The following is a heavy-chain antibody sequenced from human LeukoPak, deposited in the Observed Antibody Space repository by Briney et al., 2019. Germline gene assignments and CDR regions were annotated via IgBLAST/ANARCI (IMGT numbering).Heavy chain of an antibody. Sequence: GGSLRLSCAASGFTFSSYWMHWVRQAPGKGLVWVSRINSDGSSTSYADSVKGRFTISRDNAKNTLYLQMNSLRAEDTAVYYCARLGSQGAVAALDYWGQGTLVTVSS. CDR3: ARLGSQGAVAALDY. J-gene: IGHJ4*02. CDR2: INSDGSST. D-gene: IGHD6-25*01. CDR1: GFTFSSYW. V-gene: IGHV3-74*01.